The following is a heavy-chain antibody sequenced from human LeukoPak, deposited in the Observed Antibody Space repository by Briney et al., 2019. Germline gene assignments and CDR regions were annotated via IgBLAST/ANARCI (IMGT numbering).Heavy chain of an antibody. CDR3: ASGAVWVFHN. J-gene: IGHJ4*02. Sequence: GGSLRLSCAASGFPFSSHWMSWFRQSPGKGLEWVANIKQDGSEKYYVDSVKGRFTISRDNAKNSQYLQMNSLRAEDTAVYYCASGAVWVFHNWGQGTLVTVSS. CDR1: GFPFSSHW. V-gene: IGHV3-7*01. D-gene: IGHD5/OR15-5a*01. CDR2: IKQDGSEK.